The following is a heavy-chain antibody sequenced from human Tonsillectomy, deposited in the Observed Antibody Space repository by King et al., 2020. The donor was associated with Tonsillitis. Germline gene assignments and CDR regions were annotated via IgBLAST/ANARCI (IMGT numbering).Heavy chain of an antibody. Sequence: VQLVESGGGVVQPGESLRLSCAASGFTFSNFAMHWVRQAPGKGLEWVAVIWFDGSNKYYADSVKGRFTISRDNSKNTVYLQMNSLRAEDTSIYYCVKPRGYGYDTSFDYWGQGTLVTVSS. V-gene: IGHV3-33*06. CDR3: VKPRGYGYDTSFDY. CDR1: GFTFSNFA. CDR2: IWFDGSNK. D-gene: IGHD5-18*01. J-gene: IGHJ4*02.